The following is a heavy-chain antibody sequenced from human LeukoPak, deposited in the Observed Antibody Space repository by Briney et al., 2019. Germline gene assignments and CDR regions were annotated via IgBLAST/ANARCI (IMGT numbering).Heavy chain of an antibody. CDR2: INNDGSST. CDR1: GFTFSSYW. Sequence: GGSLRLSCAAAGFTFSSYWMHWVRQAPGKGLVWVSRINNDGSSTSYADSVKGRFTISRDNAKNTLYLQMNSLRTEDTAMYYCARRSSSIPLSYWGQGTLVTVSS. D-gene: IGHD6-6*01. J-gene: IGHJ4*02. CDR3: ARRSSSIPLSY. V-gene: IGHV3-74*01.